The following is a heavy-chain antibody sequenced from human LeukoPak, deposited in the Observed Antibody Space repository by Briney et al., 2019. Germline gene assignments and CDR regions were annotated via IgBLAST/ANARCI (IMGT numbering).Heavy chain of an antibody. CDR2: INSDGSST. Sequence: PGGSLRLSCAASGFTFSRYWMHWVRQAPGKGLLWVSRINSDGSSTYYADSVKGRFTTSRDNAKNVLHLQMNSLTAEDTAVYYCVLDLFSSFAFDIWGQGTMVTVSS. J-gene: IGHJ3*02. D-gene: IGHD3/OR15-3a*01. CDR1: GFTFSRYW. CDR3: VLDLFSSFAFDI. V-gene: IGHV3-74*01.